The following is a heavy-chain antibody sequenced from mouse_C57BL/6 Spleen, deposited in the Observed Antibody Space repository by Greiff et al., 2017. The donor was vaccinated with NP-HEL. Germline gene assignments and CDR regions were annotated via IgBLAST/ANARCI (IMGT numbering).Heavy chain of an antibody. CDR3: AGGRRGWYFDV. V-gene: IGHV5-17*01. CDR1: GFTFSDYG. CDR2: ISSGSSTI. J-gene: IGHJ1*03. Sequence: EVQGVESGGGLVKPGGSLKLSCAASGFTFSDYGMHWVRQAPEKGLEWVAYISSGSSTIYYADTVKGRFTISRDNAKNTLFLQMTSLRSEDAAMYYCAGGRRGWYFDVWGTGTTVTVSS.